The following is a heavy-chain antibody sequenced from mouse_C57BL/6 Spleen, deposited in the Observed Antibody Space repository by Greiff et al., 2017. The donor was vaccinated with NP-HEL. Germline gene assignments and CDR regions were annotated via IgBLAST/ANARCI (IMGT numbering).Heavy chain of an antibody. D-gene: IGHD2-4*01. CDR1: GYSITSGYY. CDR3: ARERGLRYYFDY. Sequence: EVQLQQSGPGLVKPSQSLSLTCSVTGYSITSGYYWNWIRQFPGNKLEWMGYISYDGSNNSNPSLKNRISITRDTSKNQFLLKLHSVTTEDTATYYCARERGLRYYFDYWGQGPTLTVSS. V-gene: IGHV3-6*01. CDR2: ISYDGSN. J-gene: IGHJ2*01.